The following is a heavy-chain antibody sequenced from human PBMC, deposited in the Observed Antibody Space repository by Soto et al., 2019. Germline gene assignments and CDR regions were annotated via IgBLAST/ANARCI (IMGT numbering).Heavy chain of an antibody. D-gene: IGHD5-18*01. CDR1: GGTFSSYA. CDR3: ARVPVDTAMRGYYGMDV. Sequence: QVQLVQSGAEVKKPGSSVKVSCKASGGTFSSYAISWVRQAPGQGLEWMGGIIPIFGTANYAQKFQGRVTITADESTSTAYMELSSLRSEDTAVYYCARVPVDTAMRGYYGMDVWGQGITVTVSS. V-gene: IGHV1-69*12. CDR2: IIPIFGTA. J-gene: IGHJ6*02.